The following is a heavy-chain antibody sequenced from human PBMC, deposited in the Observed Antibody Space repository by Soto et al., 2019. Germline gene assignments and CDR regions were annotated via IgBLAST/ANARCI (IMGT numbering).Heavy chain of an antibody. CDR3: ARGLYYYDSGSYDVTDFDY. V-gene: IGHV1-8*01. D-gene: IGHD3-10*01. CDR1: GYTFTSYD. J-gene: IGHJ4*02. Sequence: QVQLVQSGAEVKKPGASVKVSCKASGYTFTSYDINWVRQATGQGLEWMGWMNPNSGNTGYAQKFQGRVTMPRNTSISTAYMELSSLRSEDTAVYYCARGLYYYDSGSYDVTDFDYWGQGILVTVSS. CDR2: MNPNSGNT.